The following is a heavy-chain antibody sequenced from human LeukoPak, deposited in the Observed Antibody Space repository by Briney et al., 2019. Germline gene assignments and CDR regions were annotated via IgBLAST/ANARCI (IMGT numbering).Heavy chain of an antibody. Sequence: SQTLSLTCAISGDSVSSNSAAWNWIRQSPSRGLEWLGRTYYRSKWYNDYAVSVKSRITINPDTSKNQFSLSLGSVTAADTAVYYCARWGTYASTSNWFDPWGQGTLVTVSS. V-gene: IGHV6-1*01. D-gene: IGHD2-2*01. J-gene: IGHJ5*02. CDR1: GDSVSSNSAA. CDR3: ARWGTYASTSNWFDP. CDR2: TYYRSKWYN.